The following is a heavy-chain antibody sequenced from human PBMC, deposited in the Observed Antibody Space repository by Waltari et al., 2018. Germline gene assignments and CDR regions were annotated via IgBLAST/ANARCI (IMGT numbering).Heavy chain of an antibody. Sequence: QVQLQQWGAGLLKPLETLSLTCAVYGGSFSGYYWSWIRQPPGKGLEWIGEINHSGSTNYNPSLKSRVTISVDTSKNQFSLKLSSVTAADTAVYYCAREGRLYYHYGMDVWGQGTTVTVSS. V-gene: IGHV4-34*01. D-gene: IGHD6-25*01. CDR3: AREGRLYYHYGMDV. J-gene: IGHJ6*02. CDR2: INHSGST. CDR1: GGSFSGYY.